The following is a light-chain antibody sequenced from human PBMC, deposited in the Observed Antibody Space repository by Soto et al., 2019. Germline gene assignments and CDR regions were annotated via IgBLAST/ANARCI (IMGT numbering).Light chain of an antibody. CDR1: QSVSSSY. Sequence: EIVLTQSPGTLSFSPGERATLTCRASQSVSSSYLAWFQQKPGQTPRLLMYGASTRATGIPARFSGSGSGTEFTLTISSLQSEDFAVYYCQQYHKWPPFTFGGGTKVDIK. CDR2: GAS. J-gene: IGKJ4*01. CDR3: QQYHKWPPFT. V-gene: IGKV3-15*01.